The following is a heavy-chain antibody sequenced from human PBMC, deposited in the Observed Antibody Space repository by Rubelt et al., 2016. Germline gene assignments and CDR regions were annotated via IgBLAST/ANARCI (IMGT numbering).Heavy chain of an antibody. D-gene: IGHD6-19*01. Sequence: QVQLQQWGAGLLKPSETLSLTCAVYGGSFSGYYWSWIRQPPGKGLEWIGEINHSGSTNYNPSLKSRVTISVDTSTTQVSLKLSSVTAADTAVYYCARVSGWYRAPGQDFDYWGQGTLVTVSS. V-gene: IGHV4-34*01. CDR2: INHSGST. J-gene: IGHJ4*02. CDR1: GGSFSGYY. CDR3: ARVSGWYRAPGQDFDY.